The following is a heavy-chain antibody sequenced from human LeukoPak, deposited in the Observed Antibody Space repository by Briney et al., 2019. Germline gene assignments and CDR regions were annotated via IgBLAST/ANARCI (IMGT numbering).Heavy chain of an antibody. CDR1: GFTVSSNY. J-gene: IGHJ4*02. V-gene: IGHV3-53*01. CDR2: IYSGGST. D-gene: IGHD6-13*01. CDR3: ARGSGQQLLTAFDY. Sequence: GGSLRLSCAASGFTVSSNYMSWVRQAPGKGLEWVSVIYSGGSTYYADSVKGRFTISRDNSKNTLYLQMNSLRAEDTAVYYCARGSGQQLLTAFDYWGQGTLVTVSS.